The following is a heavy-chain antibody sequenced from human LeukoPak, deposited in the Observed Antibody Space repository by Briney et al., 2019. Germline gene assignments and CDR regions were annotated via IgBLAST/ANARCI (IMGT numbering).Heavy chain of an antibody. D-gene: IGHD3-16*01. CDR1: GYSFTDYW. CDR2: IYPDDSDI. J-gene: IGHJ4*02. Sequence: GESLKISCKGSGYSFTDYWIGWVRQMPGKGLQWMAIIYPDDSDIRYSPSFQGQVTISADKSISTAYLQWSSLKASDTAMYYCASQQRGSGSFGYWGQGTLVTVSS. CDR3: ASQQRGSGSFGY. V-gene: IGHV5-51*01.